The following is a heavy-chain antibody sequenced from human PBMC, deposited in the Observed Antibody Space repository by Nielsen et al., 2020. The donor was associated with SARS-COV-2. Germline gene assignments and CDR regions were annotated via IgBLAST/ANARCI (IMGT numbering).Heavy chain of an antibody. J-gene: IGHJ4*02. CDR2: ISYDGSNK. CDR1: GFTFSTYG. V-gene: IGHV3-30*18. Sequence: GESLKISCAASGFTFSTYGMHWVRQAPGKRLEWVAAISYDGSNKYYVDSVKGRFTTSRDNSKNTLYLQMSSLREEDTAVYYCAKDWTAIVVVPSGGVDYWGQGTLVTVSS. D-gene: IGHD2-15*01. CDR3: AKDWTAIVVVPSGGVDY.